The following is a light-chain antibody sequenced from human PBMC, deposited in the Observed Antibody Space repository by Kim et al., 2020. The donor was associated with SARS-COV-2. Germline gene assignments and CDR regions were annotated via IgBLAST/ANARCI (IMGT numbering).Light chain of an antibody. CDR3: QVWDSSSDDPV. V-gene: IGLV3-21*04. CDR2: YDS. CDR1: NIGSKS. J-gene: IGLJ3*02. Sequence: SYELTQPPSVSVAPGKTARITCGGNNIGSKSVYWYQQKPGQAPVLVIYYDSDRPSGIPERFSGSNSGNTATLTISRVEAGDEADYYCQVWDSSSDDPVFGGGTQLTVL.